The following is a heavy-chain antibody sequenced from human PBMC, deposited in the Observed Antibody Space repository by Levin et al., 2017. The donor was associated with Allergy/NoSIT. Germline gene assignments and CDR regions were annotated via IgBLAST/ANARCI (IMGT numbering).Heavy chain of an antibody. V-gene: IGHV3-74*01. CDR2: INSDGSST. J-gene: IGHJ4*02. CDR1: GFTFSSYW. D-gene: IGHD2-2*01. Sequence: GESLKISCAASGFTFSSYWMHWVRQAPGKGLVWVSRINSDGSSTSYADSVKGRFTISRDNAKNTLYLQMNSLRAEDTAVYYCARRSPAAMPYDYWGQGTLVTVSS. CDR3: ARRSPAAMPYDY.